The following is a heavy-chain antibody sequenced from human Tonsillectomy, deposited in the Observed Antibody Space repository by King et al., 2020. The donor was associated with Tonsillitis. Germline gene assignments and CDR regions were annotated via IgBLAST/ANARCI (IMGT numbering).Heavy chain of an antibody. D-gene: IGHD6-6*01. V-gene: IGHV3-73*02. Sequence: VQLVESGGGLVQPGGSLKLSCVASGITFSGSSMHWVRQTSGKGLEWVGRIRSKANSYATAYAASVTGRFNISRDDSKNTAYLQMNSLKTQDTAVYYCTRSAQLADFDYWGQGTLVTVSS. CDR2: IRSKANSYAT. CDR1: GITFSGSS. J-gene: IGHJ4*02. CDR3: TRSAQLADFDY.